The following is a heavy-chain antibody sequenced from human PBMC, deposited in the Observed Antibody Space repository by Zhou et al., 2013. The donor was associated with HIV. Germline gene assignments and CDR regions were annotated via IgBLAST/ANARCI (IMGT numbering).Heavy chain of an antibody. CDR1: GGTFSSYA. CDR2: IIPIFGTA. CDR3: ARAEYRPISWLPPNYYYGMDV. Sequence: QVQLVQSGAEVKKPGASVKVSCKASGGTFSSYAISWVRQAPGQGLEWMGGIIPIFGTANYAQKFQGRVTITTDESTSTAYMELSSLRSEDTAVYYCARAEYRPISWLPPNYYYGMDVWGQGTTVTVSS. V-gene: IGHV1-69*05. D-gene: IGHD5-18*01. J-gene: IGHJ6*02.